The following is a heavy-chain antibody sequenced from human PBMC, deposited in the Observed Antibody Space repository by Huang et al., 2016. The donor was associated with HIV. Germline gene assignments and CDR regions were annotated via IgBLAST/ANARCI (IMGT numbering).Heavy chain of an antibody. CDR3: VKDRGQQLSPFDS. D-gene: IGHD6-13*01. CDR2: ISPSSSFR. Sequence: EVQLVDSGGGLVKPGGSLRLSCAASGFSLDSFNMFWVRQTPAKGLQWVAYISPSSSFREYADSVKGRFSISRDNAKNSLYLQMNSLRGEDTAVYYCVKDRGQQLSPFDSWGQGTLVTVSS. CDR1: GFSLDSFN. V-gene: IGHV3-21*01. J-gene: IGHJ4*02.